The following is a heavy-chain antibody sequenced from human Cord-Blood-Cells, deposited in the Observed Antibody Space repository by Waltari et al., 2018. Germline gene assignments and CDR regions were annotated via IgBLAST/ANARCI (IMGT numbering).Heavy chain of an antibody. CDR1: GGSISSIRYS. CDR3: ASGYSSSWYLDY. D-gene: IGHD6-13*01. Sequence: QLQLQESGPGLVKPSETLSLACSVSGGSISSIRYSRGWIRQPPGKGLEWIGSIYYSGSTYYNPSLKSRVTISVDTSKNQFSRKLSSVTAADTAVYYCASGYSSSWYLDYWGQGTLVTVSS. CDR2: IYYSGST. J-gene: IGHJ4*02. V-gene: IGHV4-39*01.